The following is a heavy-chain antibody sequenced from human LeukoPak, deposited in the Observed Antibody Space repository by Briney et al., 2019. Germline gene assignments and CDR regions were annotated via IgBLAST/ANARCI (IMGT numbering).Heavy chain of an antibody. CDR2: IYYSGTT. Sequence: PSETLSLTCTVSGGSTSSGAYYWAWIRQPPGEAMEWIGSIYYSGTTYYNRSLKGRVTISADTSKNHFFLELSSVTAADTAVYYCGRHVQAPSFDPWGQGTLVTVSS. J-gene: IGHJ5*02. CDR3: GRHVQAPSFDP. D-gene: IGHD1-1*01. V-gene: IGHV4-39*01. CDR1: GGSTSSGAYY.